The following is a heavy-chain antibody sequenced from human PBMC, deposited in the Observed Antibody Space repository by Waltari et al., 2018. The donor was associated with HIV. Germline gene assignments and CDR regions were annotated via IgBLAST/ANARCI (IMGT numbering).Heavy chain of an antibody. V-gene: IGHV1-18*01. CDR3: ARSHCAVTSCGSIDY. CDR2: IGTYNGNA. Sequence: QVQLVQSGAQVKKPGASVKVSCKASGYPFTTYGITWVRQAPGQGLAWLGWIGTYNGNADFAPKTQVRIHLTIDTSTSTAYMELTSLRSDDTAVYYCARSHCAVTSCGSIDYWGQGTLVTVSS. J-gene: IGHJ4*02. CDR1: GYPFTTYG. D-gene: IGHD4-17*01.